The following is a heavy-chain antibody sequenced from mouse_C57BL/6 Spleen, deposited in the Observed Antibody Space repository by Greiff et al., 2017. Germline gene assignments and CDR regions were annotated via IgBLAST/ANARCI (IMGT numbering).Heavy chain of an antibody. D-gene: IGHD3-3*01. V-gene: IGHV1-69*01. J-gene: IGHJ3*01. CDR2: IDPSDSYT. CDR1: GYTFTSYW. Sequence: QVQLQQPGAELVMPGASVKLSCKASGYTFTSYWMHWVKQRPGQGLEWIGEIDPSDSYTNYNQKFKGKSTLTVDKSSSTAYMQLSSLTSEDSAVYYCARGGLWFAYWGQGTLVTGSA. CDR3: ARGGLWFAY.